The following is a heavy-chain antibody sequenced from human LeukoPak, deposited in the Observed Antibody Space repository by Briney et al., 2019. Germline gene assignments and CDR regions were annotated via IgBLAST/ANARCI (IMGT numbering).Heavy chain of an antibody. CDR1: GFTFSSYW. Sequence: GGSLRLSCAASGFTFSSYWMHWVCQAPGKGLVWVSRINNDGSSTVYADSVKGRFTISRDNAKNTLYLQMNSLRAEDTAVYYCAREGGYDDFDYWGQGTLVSVSS. J-gene: IGHJ4*02. D-gene: IGHD5-12*01. V-gene: IGHV3-74*01. CDR3: AREGGYDDFDY. CDR2: INNDGSST.